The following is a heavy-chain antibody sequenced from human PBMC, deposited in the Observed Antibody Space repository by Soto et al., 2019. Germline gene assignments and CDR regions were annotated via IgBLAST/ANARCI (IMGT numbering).Heavy chain of an antibody. J-gene: IGHJ4*02. V-gene: IGHV5-10-1*01. CDR1: GYSFAGYW. CDR2: IDPSDSQT. Sequence: PXESLTISRKGSGYSFAGYWITWVRQKPGKGLEWMGRIDPSDSQTYYSPSFRGHVTISVTKSITTVFLQWSSLRASDTAMYYCARQIYDSDTGPNFQYYFDSWGQGTPVTVSS. D-gene: IGHD3-22*01. CDR3: ARQIYDSDTGPNFQYYFDS.